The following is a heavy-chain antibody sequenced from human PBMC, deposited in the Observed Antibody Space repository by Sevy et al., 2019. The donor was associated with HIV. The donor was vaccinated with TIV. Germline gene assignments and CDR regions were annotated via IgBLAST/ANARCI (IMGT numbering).Heavy chain of an antibody. CDR2: IHSDDTT. D-gene: IGHD5-18*01. V-gene: IGHV3-66*01. CDR1: GFTVNSNY. J-gene: IGHJ4*02. CDR3: ARGKSGYGYALNY. Sequence: GGSLRLSCAASGFTVNSNYMTWVRQAPGKGLEGVSVIHSDDTTYHADSVKDSFTISRDNFKNTLYLNMGSLRAEDTAVYYCARGKSGYGYALNYWGQGTLVTVSS.